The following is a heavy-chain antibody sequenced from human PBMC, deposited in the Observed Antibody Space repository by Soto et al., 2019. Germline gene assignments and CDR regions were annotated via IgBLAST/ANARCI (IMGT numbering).Heavy chain of an antibody. V-gene: IGHV4-31*03. Sequence: QVQLQESGPGLVKPSQTLSLTCTVSGGSINSGSYYWSWIRQHPGKGLEWIGYIYHSGSTYYNSSLKSRVTIAVDTSKNQFSLKLSSVTAADTAVYYCARVGSLWFGASESLEYFQHWGQGTLVTVSS. D-gene: IGHD3-10*01. CDR1: GGSINSGSYY. CDR3: ARVGSLWFGASESLEYFQH. J-gene: IGHJ1*01. CDR2: IYHSGST.